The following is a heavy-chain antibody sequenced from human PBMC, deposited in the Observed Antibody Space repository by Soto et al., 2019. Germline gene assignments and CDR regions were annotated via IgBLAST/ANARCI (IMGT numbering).Heavy chain of an antibody. V-gene: IGHV3-7*01. D-gene: IGHD3-3*01. J-gene: IGHJ4*02. CDR2: IEQDGSEK. Sequence: GGSRRLSCAASGFAFSSYWVSWVHQAPGKGLEWVANIEQDGSEKYYVDSVKGRFTISRDNAKNSLYLQMNSMRVADTDVYSCARDRTTYYDFWSGYYTGVHYWGQGTLVTVSS. CDR3: ARDRTTYYDFWSGYYTGVHY. CDR1: GFAFSSYW.